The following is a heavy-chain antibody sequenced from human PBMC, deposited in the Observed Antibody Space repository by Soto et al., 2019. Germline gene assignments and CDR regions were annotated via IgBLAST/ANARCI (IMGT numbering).Heavy chain of an antibody. CDR1: GFTCSDYY. V-gene: IGHV3-11*01. J-gene: IGHJ4*02. Sequence: GGSLRLSCAASGFTCSDYYMSWIRQAPGKGLEWVSYISSSGSTIYYADSVKGRFTISRDNAKNSLYLQMNSLRAEDTAVYYCARDPSGLYSSSWSGFDYWGQGTLVTVSS. D-gene: IGHD6-13*01. CDR3: ARDPSGLYSSSWSGFDY. CDR2: ISSSGSTI.